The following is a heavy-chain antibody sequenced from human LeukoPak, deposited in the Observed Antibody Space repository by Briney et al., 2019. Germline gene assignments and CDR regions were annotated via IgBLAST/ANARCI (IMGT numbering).Heavy chain of an antibody. Sequence: PGGSLRLSCAASGFTFTTYGMTWVRQAPGKGLEWVSAISGSGGSTYYADSVKGRFTISRDNSKNTLYLQMNSLRAEDTAVYYCAKGTLMHMFGGVLFYYWGQGTPVTVSS. CDR2: ISGSGGST. J-gene: IGHJ4*02. CDR3: AKGTLMHMFGGVLFYY. V-gene: IGHV3-23*01. D-gene: IGHD3-16*01. CDR1: GFTFTTYG.